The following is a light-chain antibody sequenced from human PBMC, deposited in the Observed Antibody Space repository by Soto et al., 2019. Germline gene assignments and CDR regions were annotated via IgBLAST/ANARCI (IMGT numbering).Light chain of an antibody. Sequence: QSVLTQPPSASGTPGQRVTISCSGSSSNIGSNTVNWYQQLPGTAPKLLIYSNNQRPSGVPHRFSGSRSGTSASLAISGLQSEDEGDYYCAAWDDSLNGRGVFGGGTKLTVL. J-gene: IGLJ3*02. V-gene: IGLV1-44*01. CDR1: SSNIGSNT. CDR2: SNN. CDR3: AAWDDSLNGRGV.